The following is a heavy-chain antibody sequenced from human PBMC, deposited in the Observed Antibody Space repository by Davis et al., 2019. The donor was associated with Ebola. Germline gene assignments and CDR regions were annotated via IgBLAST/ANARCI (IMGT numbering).Heavy chain of an antibody. CDR3: ARGRNWNELLYYYYHGMDV. V-gene: IGHV4-59*01. CDR1: GGSISSYY. J-gene: IGHJ6*02. Sequence: SETLSLTCTVSGGSISSYYWSWIRQPPGKGLEWIGYIYYSGSTNHNPSLKSRVTISVDTSKNQFSLKLSSVTAADTAVYYCARGRNWNELLYYYYHGMDVWGQGTTVTVSS. CDR2: IYYSGST. D-gene: IGHD1-1*01.